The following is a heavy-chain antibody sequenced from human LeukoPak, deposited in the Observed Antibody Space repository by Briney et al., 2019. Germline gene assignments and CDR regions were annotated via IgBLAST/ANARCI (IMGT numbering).Heavy chain of an antibody. Sequence: GRSLRLSCAASGFTFDTYAIHWVRQAPGKGLEWVAVISFDGSNRYYADSVKGRFTISRDNSKNTVYLQMTSLRTEDTAVYYCAKDAHTYGNNWFDPWGQGTLVTVSS. V-gene: IGHV3-30*18. CDR3: AKDAHTYGNNWFDP. CDR1: GFTFDTYA. J-gene: IGHJ5*02. D-gene: IGHD5-18*01. CDR2: ISFDGSNR.